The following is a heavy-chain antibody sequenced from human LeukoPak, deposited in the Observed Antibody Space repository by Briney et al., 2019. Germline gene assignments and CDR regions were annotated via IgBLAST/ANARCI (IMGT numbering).Heavy chain of an antibody. CDR3: ARRPHIVGATAYYFDY. V-gene: IGHV4-38-2*01. Sequence: SETLSLTCAVSGYSISSGYYWGWIRQPPGKGLEWIGSIYHSGSTYYNPSLKSRVTISVDTSKNQFSLKLSSVTAADTAVYYCARRPHIVGATAYYFDYWGQGTLVTVSS. J-gene: IGHJ4*02. CDR1: GYSISSGYY. D-gene: IGHD1-26*01. CDR2: IYHSGST.